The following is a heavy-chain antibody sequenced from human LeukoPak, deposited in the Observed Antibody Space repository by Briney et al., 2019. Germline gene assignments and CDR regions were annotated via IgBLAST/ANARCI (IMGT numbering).Heavy chain of an antibody. Sequence: GGSLRLSCAASGFTFSSYEMNWVRQAPGKGLEWVSSISSSSSYIYYADSVKGRFTISRDNAKNSLYLQMNSLRAEDTAVYYCARVLLWFGAPFDYWGQGTLVTVSS. CDR3: ARVLLWFGAPFDY. D-gene: IGHD3-10*01. J-gene: IGHJ4*02. CDR2: ISSSSSYI. V-gene: IGHV3-21*01. CDR1: GFTFSSYE.